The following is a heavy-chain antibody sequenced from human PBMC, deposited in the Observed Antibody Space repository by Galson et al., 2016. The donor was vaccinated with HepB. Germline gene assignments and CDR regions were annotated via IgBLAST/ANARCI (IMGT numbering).Heavy chain of an antibody. Sequence: SVKVSCKASGGTFSSYAISWVRQAPGQGLEWMGGIIVIFGTRNYAQKFQGRVTITADESTSTADMELSSLRSEDTAMYYCARNMDTVATIQRKGLDAFDLWGQGTMVTISS. CDR2: IIVIFGTR. D-gene: IGHD5-12*01. CDR3: ARNMDTVATIQRKGLDAFDL. V-gene: IGHV1-69*13. CDR1: GGTFSSYA. J-gene: IGHJ3*01.